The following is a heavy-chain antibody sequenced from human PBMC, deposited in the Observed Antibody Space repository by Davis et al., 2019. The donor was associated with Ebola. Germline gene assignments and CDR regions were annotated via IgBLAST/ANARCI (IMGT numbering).Heavy chain of an antibody. CDR3: FLGYCSSTSCHRYYYYGMDV. Sequence: GESLKISCAASGFTFSSYSMNWVRQAPGKGLEWVSSISSSSSYKYYADSVKGRFTISRDNAKNSLYLQMNSLRAEDTAVYYCFLGYCSSTSCHRYYYYGMDVWGQGTTVTVSS. CDR2: ISSSSSYK. D-gene: IGHD2-2*02. V-gene: IGHV3-21*01. J-gene: IGHJ6*02. CDR1: GFTFSSYS.